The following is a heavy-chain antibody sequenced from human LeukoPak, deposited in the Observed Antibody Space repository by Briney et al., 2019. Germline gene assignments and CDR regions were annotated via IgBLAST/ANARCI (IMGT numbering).Heavy chain of an antibody. D-gene: IGHD2-2*01. J-gene: IGHJ5*02. V-gene: IGHV1-18*01. Sequence: ASVKVSCKASGYIFTSYGISWVRQAPGQGLEWMGWISVYNGNTNYAQKFQGRVTMTTDTSTSTAYMELRSLRSDDTAVYYCARAGVLVPAAILFDPWGQGTLVTVSS. CDR3: ARAGVLVPAAILFDP. CDR1: GYIFTSYG. CDR2: ISVYNGNT.